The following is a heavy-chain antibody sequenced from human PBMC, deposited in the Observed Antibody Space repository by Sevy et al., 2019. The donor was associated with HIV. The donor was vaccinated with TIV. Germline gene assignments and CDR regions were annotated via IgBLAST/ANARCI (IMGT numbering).Heavy chain of an antibody. CDR1: GFTFRSYW. J-gene: IGHJ6*02. Sequence: GGSLRLSCAVSGFTFRSYWMSWVRQAPGKGLEWVAHIKVDGSEKYHVDSVKGRFTISRDNAKNSLFLQMNSLRVEDTAAYYCARDCSSTSCLWGLDVWGQGTAVTVSS. V-gene: IGHV3-7*03. CDR3: ARDCSSTSCLWGLDV. D-gene: IGHD2-2*01. CDR2: IKVDGSEK.